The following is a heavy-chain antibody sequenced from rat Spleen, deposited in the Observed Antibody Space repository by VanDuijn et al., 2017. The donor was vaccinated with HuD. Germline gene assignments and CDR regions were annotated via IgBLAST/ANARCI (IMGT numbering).Heavy chain of an antibody. D-gene: IGHD5-1*01. J-gene: IGHJ2*01. V-gene: IGHV5-25*01. CDR1: GFTFSDYY. CDR3: ARHSNWGFDY. CDR2: ISHDGDNT. Sequence: EVQLVESGGGLVQPGRSLKLSCAASGFTFSDYYMAWVRQPPTKGLEWVATISHDGDNTYYRDSLKGRFPISRDNAKSTLYLQMDSLRSEDTATYYCARHSNWGFDYWGQGVMVTVSS.